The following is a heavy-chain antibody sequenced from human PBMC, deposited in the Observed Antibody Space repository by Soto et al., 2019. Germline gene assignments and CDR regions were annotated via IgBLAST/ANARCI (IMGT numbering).Heavy chain of an antibody. D-gene: IGHD5-12*01. CDR2: IWYDGSNK. J-gene: IGHJ5*02. V-gene: IGHV3-33*01. CDR1: GFTFSSYG. Sequence: QVQLVESGGGVVQPGRSLRLSCAASGFTFSSYGMHWVRQAPGKGLEWVAVIWYDGSNKYYADSVKGRFTISRDNSKNTLYLQMNSLRAADTAVYYCARDVEMATSSWGQGTLVTVSS. CDR3: ARDVEMATSS.